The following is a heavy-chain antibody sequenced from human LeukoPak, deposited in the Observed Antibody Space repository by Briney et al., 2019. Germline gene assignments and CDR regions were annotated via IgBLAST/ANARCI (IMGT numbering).Heavy chain of an antibody. CDR2: IYISGST. Sequence: SETLSLTCTVSGGSISSGSYYWSWIRQPAGKELEWIGRIYISGSTNYNPSLKSRVTISVDTSKNQFSLKLSSVTAADTAVYYCARDPGAEGWFDPWGQGTLVTVSS. CDR1: GGSISSGSYY. D-gene: IGHD3-10*01. V-gene: IGHV4-61*02. CDR3: ARDPGAEGWFDP. J-gene: IGHJ5*02.